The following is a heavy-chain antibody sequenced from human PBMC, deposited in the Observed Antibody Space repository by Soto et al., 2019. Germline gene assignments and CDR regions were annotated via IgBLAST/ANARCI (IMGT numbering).Heavy chain of an antibody. CDR3: ARAPTTVTTSYYFDY. D-gene: IGHD4-17*01. J-gene: IGHJ4*02. Sequence: QVQLVESGGGVVQPGRSLRLSCAASGFTFSSYAMHWVRQAPGKGLEWVAVIAYDGSNKYYADSLKVRFTNSRDNSKNTLYLQLNSLRPEDTAVYFCARAPTTVTTSYYFDYWGQGTLITVSS. CDR2: IAYDGSNK. CDR1: GFTFSSYA. V-gene: IGHV3-30-3*01.